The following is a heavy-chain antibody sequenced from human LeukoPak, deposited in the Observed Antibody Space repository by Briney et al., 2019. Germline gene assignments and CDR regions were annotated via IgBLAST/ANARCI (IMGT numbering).Heavy chain of an antibody. Sequence: GGSLRLSCAASGFTFSSYWVHWVRQAPGKGLVWVSRINTDGSSTSYADSVKGRFTISRDNAKNTLYLQMNSLRAEDTAVYYCARIGNNPRITIFGVAHLDYYYYGMDVWGQGTTVTVSS. CDR3: ARIGNNPRITIFGVAHLDYYYYGMDV. J-gene: IGHJ6*02. V-gene: IGHV3-74*01. CDR1: GFTFSSYW. CDR2: INTDGSST. D-gene: IGHD3-3*01.